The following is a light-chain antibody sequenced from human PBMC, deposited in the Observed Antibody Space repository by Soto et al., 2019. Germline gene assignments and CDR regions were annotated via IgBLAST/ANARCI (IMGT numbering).Light chain of an antibody. J-gene: IGKJ1*01. CDR2: GAS. CDR1: QSVSSNF. CDR3: QQYGSSPPWT. Sequence: IVLTQSPGTLTLSPGERATLSCRASQSVSSNFLAWYQEKPGQAPRLLIYGASSRATGIPARFSGSGSGTDFTLTISRLEPEDFAVYYCQQYGSSPPWTFGQGTKVDIK. V-gene: IGKV3-20*01.